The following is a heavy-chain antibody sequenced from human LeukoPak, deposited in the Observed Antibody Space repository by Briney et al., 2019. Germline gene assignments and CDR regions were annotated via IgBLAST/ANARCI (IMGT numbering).Heavy chain of an antibody. J-gene: IGHJ5*02. D-gene: IGHD5-18*01. CDR1: GGSFSGYY. Sequence: SETLSLTCAVYGGSFSGYYWSWIRQPPGKGLEWIGEINHSGSTNYNPSLKSRVTISVDTSKNQFSLKLSSVTAADTAVYYCASYTAMDMNWFDPWGHGTLVTVSS. CDR3: ASYTAMDMNWFDP. CDR2: INHSGST. V-gene: IGHV4-34*01.